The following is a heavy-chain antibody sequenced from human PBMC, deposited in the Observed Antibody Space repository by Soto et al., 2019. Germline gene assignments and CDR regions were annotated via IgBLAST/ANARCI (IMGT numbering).Heavy chain of an antibody. CDR3: TRVLSAVAKLYYFDY. J-gene: IGHJ4*02. CDR2: IRSKAYGGTT. CDR1: GFTFSSYS. V-gene: IGHV3-49*04. D-gene: IGHD6-19*01. Sequence: GGSLRLSCAASGFTFSSYSMNWVRQAPGEGLEWVGFIRSKAYGGTTEYAASVKGRFTISRDDSKSIAYLQMNSLKTEDTAVYYCTRVLSAVAKLYYFDYWGQGTLVTVSS.